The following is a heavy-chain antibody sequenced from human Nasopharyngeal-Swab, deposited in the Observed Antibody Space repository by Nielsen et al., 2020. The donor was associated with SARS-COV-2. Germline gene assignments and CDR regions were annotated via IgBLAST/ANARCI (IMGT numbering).Heavy chain of an antibody. D-gene: IGHD1-7*01. CDR3: AKGPNWNYGWYNWFDP. J-gene: IGHJ5*02. CDR1: GFTFSSYS. CDR2: IYSGGSST. Sequence: GESLKISCAASGFTFSSYSMNWVRQAPGKGLEWVSVIYSGGSSTYYADSVKGRFTISRDNAKNSLYLQMNSLRAEDTALYYCAKGPNWNYGWYNWFDPWGQGTLVTVSS. V-gene: IGHV3-NL1*01.